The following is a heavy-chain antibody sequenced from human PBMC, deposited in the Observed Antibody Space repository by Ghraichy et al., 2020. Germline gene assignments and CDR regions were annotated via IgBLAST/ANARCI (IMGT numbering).Heavy chain of an antibody. D-gene: IGHD2-2*01. CDR1: GGTFSSYA. J-gene: IGHJ3*02. V-gene: IGHV1-69*13. CDR3: ARAGRYCSSTSCYFGHGAFDI. Sequence: SVKVSCKASGGTFSSYAISWVRQAPGQGLEWMGGIIPIFGTANYAQKFQGRVTITADESTSTAYMELSSLRSEDTAVYYCARAGRYCSSTSCYFGHGAFDIWGQGTMVTVSS. CDR2: IIPIFGTA.